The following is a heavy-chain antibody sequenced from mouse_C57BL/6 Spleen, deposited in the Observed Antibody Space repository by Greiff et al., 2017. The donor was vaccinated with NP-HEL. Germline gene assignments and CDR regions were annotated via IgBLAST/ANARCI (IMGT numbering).Heavy chain of an antibody. CDR3: ARHEDQDYYGSSYRYFDV. V-gene: IGHV1-62-2*01. CDR2: FYPGSGSI. Sequence: VQLQQSGAELVKPGASVKLSCKASGYTFTEYTIHWVKQRSGQGLEWIGWFYPGSGSIKYNEKFKDKATLTADKSSSTVYMELSRLTSEDSAVYFCARHEDQDYYGSSYRYFDVWGTGTTVTVAS. J-gene: IGHJ1*03. D-gene: IGHD1-1*01. CDR1: GYTFTEYT.